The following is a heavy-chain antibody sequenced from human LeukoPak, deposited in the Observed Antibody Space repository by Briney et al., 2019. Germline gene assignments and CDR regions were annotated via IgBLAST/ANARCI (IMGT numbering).Heavy chain of an antibody. J-gene: IGHJ3*02. Sequence: PGGSLRLSCAASGFTFSNYNMNWVRQAPGKAMEWVSSITSSGTYIFYADSVKGRFTISRDNSKNTLYLQMNSLRAEDTAVYYCAREGWLQLSRPDAFDIWGQGTMVTVSS. V-gene: IGHV3-21*01. CDR3: AREGWLQLSRPDAFDI. CDR2: ITSSGTYI. CDR1: GFTFSNYN. D-gene: IGHD5-24*01.